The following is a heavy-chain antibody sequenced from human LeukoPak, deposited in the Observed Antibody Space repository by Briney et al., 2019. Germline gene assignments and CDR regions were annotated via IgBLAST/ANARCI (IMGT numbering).Heavy chain of an antibody. Sequence: GGSLRLSCEASGFTFSDYYMSWIRQAPGKGLEWLAYISGRENYIYYADSVKGRFTISRDNAKNSVYLQMDSLRVEDTARYYCARDFIPAATFHSWGQGTRVTVSS. CDR1: GFTFSDYY. D-gene: IGHD6-25*01. V-gene: IGHV3-11*04. J-gene: IGHJ4*02. CDR2: ISGRENYI. CDR3: ARDFIPAATFHS.